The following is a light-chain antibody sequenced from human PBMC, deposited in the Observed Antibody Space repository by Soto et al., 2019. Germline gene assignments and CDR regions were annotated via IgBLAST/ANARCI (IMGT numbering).Light chain of an antibody. Sequence: EIGMKLSPGTLSVSQGERVILSCSASQSVNSHLAWYRHKPGQTPRLLISGASTRATGIPVRFSGSGSGTELTLTISSLQSEDFAVYYCQQYHNWPLITLGHGTRLEI. CDR1: QSVNSH. CDR3: QQYHNWPLIT. CDR2: GAS. J-gene: IGKJ5*01. V-gene: IGKV3-15*01.